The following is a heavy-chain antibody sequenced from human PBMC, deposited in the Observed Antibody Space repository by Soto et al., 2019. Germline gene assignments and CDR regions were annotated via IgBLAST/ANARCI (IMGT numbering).Heavy chain of an antibody. CDR3: ARGGPCLGGWFDP. CDR2: IYYSGST. V-gene: IGHV4-59*01. D-gene: IGHD1-26*01. Sequence: SETLSLTCTVSGGSISSYYWSWIRLPPGKGLEWIGYIYYSGSTNYNPSLKSRVTISVDTSKNQFSLKLSSVSAADTAVYYCARGGPCLGGWFDPRGQGTLVTVAS. CDR1: GGSISSYY. J-gene: IGHJ5*02.